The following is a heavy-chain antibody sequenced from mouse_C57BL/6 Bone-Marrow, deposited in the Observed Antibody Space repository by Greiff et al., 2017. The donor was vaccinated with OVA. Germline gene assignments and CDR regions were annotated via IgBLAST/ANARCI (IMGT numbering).Heavy chain of an antibody. J-gene: IGHJ2*01. CDR1: EYEFPSHD. D-gene: IGHD6-5*01. CDR2: INSDGGST. V-gene: IGHV5-2*01. CDR3: ASKKPMIPWDFDY. Sequence: EVMLVESGGGLVQPGESLKLSCESNEYEFPSHDMSWVRKTPEKRLELVAAINSDGGSTYYPDTMERRFIISRDNTKKTLYLQMSSLRSEDTALYYCASKKPMIPWDFDYWGQGTTLTVSS.